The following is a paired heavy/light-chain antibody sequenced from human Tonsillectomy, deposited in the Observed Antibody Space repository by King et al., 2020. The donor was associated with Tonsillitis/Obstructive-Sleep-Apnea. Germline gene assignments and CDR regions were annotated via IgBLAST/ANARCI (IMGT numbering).Heavy chain of an antibody. D-gene: IGHD3-10*01. CDR2: INPSGGRT. CDR3: ARDREVRKVSGLDP. V-gene: IGHV1-46*01. J-gene: IGHJ5*02. Sequence: QVQLVQSGAEVKKPGASVKVSCRASGYMFATNYIQWVRQAPGQGLEWMGIINPSGGRTNYAQKFQGRITVTSDTSRRTLYMELSSLTSEDTAVYYCARDREVRKVSGLDPWGQGTLVTVSS. CDR1: GYMFATNY.
Light chain of an antibody. CDR3: QQLYTYPYT. Sequence: DIQLTQSPSFLSASVGDRVTITCRASQAIASYLAWYQQKPGKAPNLLIYAASTLQTGVPSRFSGSGSGTEFTLTISSLQPEDFAAYYCQQLYTYPYTFGQGTKLDIK. CDR2: AAS. CDR1: QAIASY. V-gene: IGKV1-9*01. J-gene: IGKJ2*01.